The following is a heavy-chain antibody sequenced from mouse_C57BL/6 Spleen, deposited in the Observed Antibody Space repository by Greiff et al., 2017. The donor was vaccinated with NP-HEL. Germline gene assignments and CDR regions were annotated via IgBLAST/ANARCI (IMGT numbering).Heavy chain of an antibody. CDR1: GFTFSSYG. Sequence: DVQLVESGGDLVKPGGSLKLSCAASGFTFSSYGMSWVRQTPDKRLEWVATISSGGSYTYYPDSVKGRFTISRDNAKNTLYLQMSSLKSEDTAMYYCARQELGRAWFAYWGQGTLVTVSA. V-gene: IGHV5-6*01. J-gene: IGHJ3*01. CDR3: ARQELGRAWFAY. CDR2: ISSGGSYT. D-gene: IGHD4-1*01.